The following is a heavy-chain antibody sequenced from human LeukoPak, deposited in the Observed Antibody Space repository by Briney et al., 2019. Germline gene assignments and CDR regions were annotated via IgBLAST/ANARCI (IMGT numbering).Heavy chain of an antibody. CDR2: TYWNNDK. CDR3: AHKGRGSGSYTM. J-gene: IGHJ4*02. Sequence: SGPTLVNPTQTLTLTCTSSGFSLSTTGVAVAWIRQPPGKALEWLAVTYWNNDKSYSPSLKNRLTITQDTSKNQVILIMANMDPVDTGTYYCAHKGRGSGSYTMWGQGTLVTVSS. CDR1: GFSLSTTGVA. D-gene: IGHD3-10*01. V-gene: IGHV2-5*01.